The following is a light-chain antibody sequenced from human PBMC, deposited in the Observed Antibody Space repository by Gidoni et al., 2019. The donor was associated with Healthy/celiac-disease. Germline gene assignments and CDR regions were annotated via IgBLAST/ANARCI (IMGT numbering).Light chain of an antibody. CDR1: SSNIGNTY. CDR3: GTWDSSLSAVV. Sequence: QSVLTQPPSVSAAPGQTVTISCSGSSSNIGNTYVSWYQQLPGTAPKLRIYDNNKRPSGIPDRFSGSKSGTSATLGITGLQTGDEADYYCGTWDSSLSAVVFGGGTKLTVL. J-gene: IGLJ2*01. V-gene: IGLV1-51*01. CDR2: DNN.